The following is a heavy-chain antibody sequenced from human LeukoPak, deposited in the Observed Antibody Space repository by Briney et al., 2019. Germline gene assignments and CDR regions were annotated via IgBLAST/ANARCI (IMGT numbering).Heavy chain of an antibody. CDR1: GHTFTGNY. V-gene: IGHV1-2*02. CDR3: ARDPYSGGYGDYYYYYMDV. CDR2: INPNSGGT. D-gene: IGHD1-26*01. J-gene: IGHJ6*03. Sequence: ASVKVSCKASGHTFTGNYIHWVRQAPGQGLEWMGWINPNSGGTNYAQNFQGRVTMTRDTSINTAYMELSRLTSDDTAVYYCARDPYSGGYGDYYYYYMDVWGKGTTVTISS.